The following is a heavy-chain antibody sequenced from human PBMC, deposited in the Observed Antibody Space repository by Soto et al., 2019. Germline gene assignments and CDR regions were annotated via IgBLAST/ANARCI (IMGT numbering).Heavy chain of an antibody. D-gene: IGHD6-6*01. CDR1: GFTFSTYS. CDR2: MSSRSLTI. J-gene: IGHJ6*02. Sequence: GGSLRLSCAASGFTFSTYSMNWVRQAPGKGLEWVSYMSSRSLTIYYTDSVKGRFTISRDNAKNSLYLQMNSLRDEDTAVYYCARGGSSSDNGMDVWGQGTAVTVSS. CDR3: ARGGSSSDNGMDV. V-gene: IGHV3-48*02.